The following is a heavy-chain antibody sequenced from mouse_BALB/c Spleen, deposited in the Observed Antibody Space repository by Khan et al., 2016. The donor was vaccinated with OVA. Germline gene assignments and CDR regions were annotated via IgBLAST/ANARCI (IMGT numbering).Heavy chain of an antibody. CDR1: GYSFTGYY. CDR3: ARSHLLGLYAMDY. J-gene: IGHJ4*01. D-gene: IGHD2-2*01. CDR2: ISCYNGAT. Sequence: LVKTGASVKISCKASGYSFTGYYMHWVKQSHGKSLEWIGYISCYNGATTYNQKFKGKDTFTVDTSSRTAYMQFNSLTSEDSAVYYCARSHLLGLYAMDYWGQGTPVTVSS. V-gene: IGHV1S34*01.